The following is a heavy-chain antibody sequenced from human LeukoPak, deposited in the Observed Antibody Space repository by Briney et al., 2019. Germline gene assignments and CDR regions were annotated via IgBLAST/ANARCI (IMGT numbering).Heavy chain of an antibody. Sequence: SVKVSCKASGGTFSSYAISWVRQAPGQGLEWMGGIIPIFGTANYAQKFQGRVTITADKSTSTAYMELSSLRSEDTAVYYCAREAPGWNYGDYFDYWGQGTLVTVSS. J-gene: IGHJ4*02. CDR2: IIPIFGTA. CDR1: GGTFSSYA. V-gene: IGHV1-69*06. D-gene: IGHD1-7*01. CDR3: AREAPGWNYGDYFDY.